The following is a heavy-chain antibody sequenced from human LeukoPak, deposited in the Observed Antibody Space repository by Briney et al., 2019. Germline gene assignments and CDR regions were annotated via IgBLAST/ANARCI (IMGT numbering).Heavy chain of an antibody. Sequence: SETLSLTCTVSGGSISNDYWSWIRQPPGKGLEWIGYIFYSGSTKYNPSLKSRVTISVDTSKNQYSLKLSSVTAADTAVYYCARNLGGANWYFDLWGRGTLVTVSS. D-gene: IGHD2-21*01. CDR2: IFYSGST. J-gene: IGHJ2*01. CDR3: ARNLGGANWYFDL. CDR1: GGSISNDY. V-gene: IGHV4-59*01.